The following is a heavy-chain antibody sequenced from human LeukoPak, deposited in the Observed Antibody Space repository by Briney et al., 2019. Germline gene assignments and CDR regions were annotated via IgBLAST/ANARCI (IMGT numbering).Heavy chain of an antibody. J-gene: IGHJ4*02. V-gene: IGHV4-34*01. CDR1: GDSFTDYY. CDR2: INHSGST. Sequence: SETLSLICAVSGDSFTDYYWTWIRQPPGKGLEWVGEINHSGSTNFNPSLTSRLTMSVDTSKNQFSLKLSSVTAADTAVYYCARDNYRGWFGDEFHFDYWGQGTLVTVSS. D-gene: IGHD3-10*01. CDR3: ARDNYRGWFGDEFHFDY.